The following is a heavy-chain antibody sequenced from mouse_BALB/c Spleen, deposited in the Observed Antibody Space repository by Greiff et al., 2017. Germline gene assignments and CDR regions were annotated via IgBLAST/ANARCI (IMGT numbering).Heavy chain of an antibody. CDR2: ISSGSSTI. CDR1: GFTFSSFG. Sequence: DVKLVESGGGLVQPGGSRKLSCAASGFTFSSFGMHWVRQAPEKGLEWVAYISSGSSTIYYADTVKGRFTISRDNPKNTLFLQMTSLRSEDTAMYYCARGGSYYFDYWGQGTTLTVSS. V-gene: IGHV5-17*02. CDR3: ARGGSYYFDY. J-gene: IGHJ2*01. D-gene: IGHD3-1*01.